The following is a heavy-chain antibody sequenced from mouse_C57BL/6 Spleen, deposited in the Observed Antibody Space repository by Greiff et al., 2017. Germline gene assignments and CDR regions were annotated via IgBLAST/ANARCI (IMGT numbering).Heavy chain of an antibody. CDR1: GFTFSSYA. CDR2: ISSGGDYI. J-gene: IGHJ2*01. V-gene: IGHV5-9-1*02. Sequence: EVKLMESGEGLVKPGGSLKLSCAASGFTFSSYAMSWVRQTPEKRLEWVAYISSGGDYIYYADTVKGRFTISRDNARNTLYLQMSSLKSEDTAMYYCTREEMELGLDYWGQGTTLTVSS. D-gene: IGHD3-3*01. CDR3: TREEMELGLDY.